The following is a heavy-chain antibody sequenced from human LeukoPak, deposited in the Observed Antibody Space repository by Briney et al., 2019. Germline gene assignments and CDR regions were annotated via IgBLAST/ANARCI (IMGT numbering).Heavy chain of an antibody. D-gene: IGHD6-19*01. CDR2: IKQDGSEK. Sequence: GGSLRLSCAASGFIFSNSWMSWVRQPPGKVLEWVANIKQDGSEKYYVDSVKGRFTISRDNAKNSLYLQMNSLRAEDTAVYYCARVSIAVAGGDYWGQGTLVTVSS. CDR3: ARVSIAVAGGDY. J-gene: IGHJ4*02. CDR1: GFIFSNSW. V-gene: IGHV3-7*01.